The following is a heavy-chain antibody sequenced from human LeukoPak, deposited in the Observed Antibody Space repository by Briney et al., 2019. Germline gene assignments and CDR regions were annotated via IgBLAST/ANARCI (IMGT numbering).Heavy chain of an antibody. CDR3: SLLAVASPQDY. Sequence: PGGSLRLSCAASGFTFSTYEMHWVRQAPGKGLEWVSDISSGGSTMYYADSVKGRFTTSRDNAKNLLYLQMHSLRAEDTAVYYCSLLAVASPQDYWGQGTLVTVSS. D-gene: IGHD6-19*01. J-gene: IGHJ4*02. V-gene: IGHV3-48*03. CDR2: ISSGGSTM. CDR1: GFTFSTYE.